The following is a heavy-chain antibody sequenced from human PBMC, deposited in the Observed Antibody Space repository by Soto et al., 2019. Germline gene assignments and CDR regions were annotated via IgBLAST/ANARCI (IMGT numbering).Heavy chain of an antibody. D-gene: IGHD6-19*01. CDR1: GYTFTSYD. CDR3: ARGKQWLVGYYYYCMDV. J-gene: IGHJ6*03. V-gene: IGHV1-8*01. CDR2: MNPNSGNT. Sequence: QVQLVQSGAEVKKPGASVKVSCKASGYTFTSYDINWVRQATGQGLEWMGWMNPNSGNTGYAQKFQGRVTMTRNTSISTAYMELSSLRSEDTAVYYCARGKQWLVGYYYYCMDVWGKGTTVTVSS.